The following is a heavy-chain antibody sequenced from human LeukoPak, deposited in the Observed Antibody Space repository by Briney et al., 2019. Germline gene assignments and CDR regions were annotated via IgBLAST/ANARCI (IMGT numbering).Heavy chain of an antibody. Sequence: SVKVSCKASGGTFSSYAISWVRQAPGQGLEWMGRIIPILGIANYAQKFQGRVTMTRNTSTNTAYMELSSLRSEDTAVYYCAREHYGWRKNWFDPWGQGTLVTVSS. CDR1: GGTFSSYA. CDR3: AREHYGWRKNWFDP. D-gene: IGHD3-16*01. CDR2: IIPILGIA. J-gene: IGHJ5*02. V-gene: IGHV1-69*04.